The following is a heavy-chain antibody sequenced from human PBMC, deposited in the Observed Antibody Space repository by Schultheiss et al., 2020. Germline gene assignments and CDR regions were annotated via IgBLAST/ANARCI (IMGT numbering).Heavy chain of an antibody. CDR2: ISSSTGYI. Sequence: GGSLRLSCAASGFTFSSYGMNWVRQAPGKGLEWVSSISSSTGYIYYADSVKGRFTISRDNAKNSLYLQMNSLRAEDTAVYYCARGLIAVADTPIDYWGQGTLVTVSS. CDR3: ARGLIAVADTPIDY. J-gene: IGHJ4*02. D-gene: IGHD6-19*01. CDR1: GFTFSSYG. V-gene: IGHV3-21*01.